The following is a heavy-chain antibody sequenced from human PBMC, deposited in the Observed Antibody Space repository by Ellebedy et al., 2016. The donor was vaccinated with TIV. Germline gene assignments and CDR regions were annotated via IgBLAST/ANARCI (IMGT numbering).Heavy chain of an antibody. CDR1: GFTFTSFG. CDR3: ARVGWGYSGGEEY. J-gene: IGHJ4*02. CDR2: ISAYSGDT. D-gene: IGHD5-12*01. V-gene: IGHV1-18*01. Sequence: ASVKVSCKASGFTFTSFGISWVRQAPGHGLEWMGWISAYSGDTKYAQKLQGRVTMTTDTSTATAYMELMSLRSDDTAVYYCARVGWGYSGGEEYWGQGALVIVSS.